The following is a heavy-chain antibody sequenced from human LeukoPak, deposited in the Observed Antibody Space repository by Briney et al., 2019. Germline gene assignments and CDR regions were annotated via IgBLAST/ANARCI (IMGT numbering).Heavy chain of an antibody. D-gene: IGHD3-9*01. CDR2: ISSSSSYI. V-gene: IGHV3-21*01. CDR3: ARNYYDILTGYSNFDY. CDR1: GFTFSSYS. Sequence: GGSLRLSCAASGFTFSSYSMNWVRQAPGKGLEWVSSISSSSSYIYYADSVKGRFTISRDNAKNSLYLQMNSLRAEDTAVYYCARNYYDILTGYSNFDYWGQGTLVTVSS. J-gene: IGHJ4*02.